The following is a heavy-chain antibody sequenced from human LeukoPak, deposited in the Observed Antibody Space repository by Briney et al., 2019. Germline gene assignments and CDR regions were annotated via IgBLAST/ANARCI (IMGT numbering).Heavy chain of an antibody. D-gene: IGHD3-10*01. CDR2: ISGSGGST. J-gene: IGHJ4*02. CDR1: GFTFSSYA. V-gene: IGHV3-23*01. Sequence: GGSLRLSCAASGFTFSSYAMSRVRQAPGKGLEWVSAISGSGGSTYYADSVKGRFTISRDNSKNTLYLQMNSLRAEDTAVYYCAKDLGYYYGSGSHLKYWGQGTLVTVSS. CDR3: AKDLGYYYGSGSHLKY.